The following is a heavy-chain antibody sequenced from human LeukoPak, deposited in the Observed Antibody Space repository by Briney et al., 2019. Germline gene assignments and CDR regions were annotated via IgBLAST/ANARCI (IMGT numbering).Heavy chain of an antibody. D-gene: IGHD3-16*01. CDR3: GASRQYVGAFDI. CDR1: GFTFRRYE. V-gene: IGHV3-48*03. J-gene: IGHJ3*02. Sequence: GGSLRLSCAASGFTFRRYELYWVRQAPGNGMEWISYISSSISTIKYADSVRARFTISRADARESLFLQMNSLRAEDTAIYYCGASRQYVGAFDIWGQGTLVTVSS. CDR2: ISSSISTI.